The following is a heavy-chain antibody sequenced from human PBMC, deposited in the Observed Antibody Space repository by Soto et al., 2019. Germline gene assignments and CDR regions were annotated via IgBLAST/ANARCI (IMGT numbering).Heavy chain of an antibody. CDR3: ARPGLNDLDADSSAFDI. V-gene: IGHV1-69*02. D-gene: IGHD1-1*01. CDR2: IIPIIGVP. CDR1: GGTFSSQT. J-gene: IGHJ3*02. Sequence: QVQLVQSGAEVKKPGSSVKVSCTASGGTFSSQTINSVRQVPGQGLEWMGSIIPIIGVPKYAQSFLSRVTISVDKSTRTAYLELSSLTSEDTAVYFCARPGLNDLDADSSAFDIWGQGTMVTVSS.